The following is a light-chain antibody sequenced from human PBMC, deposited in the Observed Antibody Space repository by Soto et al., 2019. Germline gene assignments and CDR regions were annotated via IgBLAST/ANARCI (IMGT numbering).Light chain of an antibody. CDR2: DVS. Sequence: QSALTQPSSVSGSLGQWVTISCTGSSSDVGGYNYVSWYQHHPGKAPKLIIYDVSSRPSGVSNRLSASKSGNTASLTISGLQAEDEADYYCSSYAGSSTVEVFGTGTKLTVL. J-gene: IGLJ1*01. V-gene: IGLV2-14*03. CDR3: SSYAGSSTVEV. CDR1: SSDVGGYNY.